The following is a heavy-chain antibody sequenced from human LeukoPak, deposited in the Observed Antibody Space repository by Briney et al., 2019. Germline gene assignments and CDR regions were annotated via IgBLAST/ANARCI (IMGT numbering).Heavy chain of an antibody. V-gene: IGHV1-2*02. D-gene: IGHD4/OR15-4a*01. Sequence: ASVKVSCKASGYTFTSYGINWVRQAPGQGLEWMGWINPNSGGTNYAQKFQGRVTMTRDTSISTAYMELSSLRSDDTAVYYCARPLYGAASVALNPNSLDYWGQGTLVTVSS. CDR3: ARPLYGAASVALNPNSLDY. CDR1: GYTFTSYG. J-gene: IGHJ4*02. CDR2: INPNSGGT.